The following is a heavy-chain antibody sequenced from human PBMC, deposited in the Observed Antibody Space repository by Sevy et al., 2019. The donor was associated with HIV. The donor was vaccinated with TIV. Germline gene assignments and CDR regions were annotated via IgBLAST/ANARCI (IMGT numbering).Heavy chain of an antibody. D-gene: IGHD2-2*01. CDR2: AYRGGTV. V-gene: IGHV3-53*01. CDR3: ARDRGSREGYKHDAFDI. J-gene: IGHJ3*02. Sequence: GGSLRLSCAASGFTVSSNYMSWVRQAPGKGLEWVAVAYRGGTVYYADSVRGRFTNSRDNTTNTLFLQTNNLRAEDTAVYYCARDRGSREGYKHDAFDIWGQGAMVTVSS. CDR1: GFTVSSNY.